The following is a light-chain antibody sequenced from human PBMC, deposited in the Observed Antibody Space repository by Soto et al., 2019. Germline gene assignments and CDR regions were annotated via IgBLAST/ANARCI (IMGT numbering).Light chain of an antibody. V-gene: IGKV3-15*01. J-gene: IGKJ1*01. CDR2: GAS. Sequence: EIVMTQSPATLSVSPGERATLSCRASQSVGSNLAWYQQKPGQAPRLLIYGASTRATGIPARFSGSGSGTAFPLTNSRLQSEDFAVYYCQQYNNWPPWTFGQGTKLEIK. CDR1: QSVGSN. CDR3: QQYNNWPPWT.